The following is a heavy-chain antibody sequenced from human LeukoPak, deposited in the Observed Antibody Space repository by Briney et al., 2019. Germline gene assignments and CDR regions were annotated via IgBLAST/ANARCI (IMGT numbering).Heavy chain of an antibody. Sequence: GRSLRLSCAASGFTVSSNYMSWVRQAPGKGLEWVSVIYSGGRTYYADSVKGRFTISRDNSKNTLYLQMNSLRAEDTAVYYCAKDRLVVITTFDYWGQGTLVTVSS. CDR2: IYSGGRT. V-gene: IGHV3-66*01. D-gene: IGHD3-22*01. J-gene: IGHJ4*02. CDR1: GFTVSSNY. CDR3: AKDRLVVITTFDY.